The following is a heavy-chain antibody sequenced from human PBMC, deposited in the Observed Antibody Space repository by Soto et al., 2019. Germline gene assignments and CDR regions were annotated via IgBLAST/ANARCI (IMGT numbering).Heavy chain of an antibody. J-gene: IGHJ6*03. CDR3: ARGVELDYDFWSGYYTAGYYYYMDV. CDR1: GFTFSSYG. CDR2: IWYDGSNK. D-gene: IGHD3-3*01. Sequence: GGSLRLSCAASGFTFSSYGMHWVRQAPGKGLEWVAVIWYDGSNKYYADSVKGRFTISRDNSKNTLYLQMNSLRAEDTAVYYCARGVELDYDFWSGYYTAGYYYYMDVWGKGTTVTVSS. V-gene: IGHV3-33*01.